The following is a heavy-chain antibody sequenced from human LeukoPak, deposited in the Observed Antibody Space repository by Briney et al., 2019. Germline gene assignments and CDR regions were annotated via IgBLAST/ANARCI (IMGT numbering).Heavy chain of an antibody. J-gene: IGHJ4*02. CDR2: ISSSSSSYI. CDR1: GFTFSSYS. D-gene: IGHD3-22*01. V-gene: IGHV3-21*01. CDR3: ARVGDSSGFWRRILKGFDY. Sequence: GGSLRLSCAASGFTFSSYSMNWVRQAPGKGLEWVSSISSSSSSYIYYADSVKGRFTISRDNAKNSLYLQMNSLRAEDTAVYYCARVGDSSGFWRRILKGFDYWGQGTLVTVSS.